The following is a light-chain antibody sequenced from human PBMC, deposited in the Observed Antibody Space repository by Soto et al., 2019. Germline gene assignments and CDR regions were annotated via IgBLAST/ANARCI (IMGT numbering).Light chain of an antibody. Sequence: QAVVTQPPSASGTPGQRVTISCSGSRSNIGSGYVYWYQQLPGTAPKLLIYKNSQRSSGVPDRFSGSKSGTSASLAISGLRSDDEADYHCASWDDSLSGVVFGGGTKLTVL. J-gene: IGLJ2*01. V-gene: IGLV1-47*01. CDR2: KNS. CDR1: RSNIGSGY. CDR3: ASWDDSLSGVV.